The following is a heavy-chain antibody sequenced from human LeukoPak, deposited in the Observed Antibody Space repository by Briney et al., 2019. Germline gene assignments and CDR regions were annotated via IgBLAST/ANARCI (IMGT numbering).Heavy chain of an antibody. CDR3: ARTAGDCSSTGCYDY. D-gene: IGHD2-2*01. CDR1: GGSISGYY. Sequence: SETLSLTCIVSGGSISGYYWSWIRQPPGKGLQWIGYIYYSGSTNYNPSLKSRVTISVDTSKNQFSLKVSSVTAADTAVYYCARTAGDCSSTGCYDYWGQGTLVTVSS. V-gene: IGHV4-59*01. J-gene: IGHJ4*02. CDR2: IYYSGST.